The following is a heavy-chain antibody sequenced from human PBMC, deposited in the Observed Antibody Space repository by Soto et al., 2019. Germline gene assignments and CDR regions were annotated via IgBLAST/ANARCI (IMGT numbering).Heavy chain of an antibody. D-gene: IGHD6-13*01. CDR1: GYTFTNYY. Sequence: QVQLVQSGAEVKKPGASVKVSCKASGYTFTNYYIHWVRQAPGQGLEWMGIINPTSGSTNYAQKFQGRVTLTYDTSTTTVYMELSGLRSEDTAVLYCARDLAAGDHWGQATLVTVSS. CDR3: ARDLAAGDH. V-gene: IGHV1-46*01. J-gene: IGHJ4*02. CDR2: INPTSGST.